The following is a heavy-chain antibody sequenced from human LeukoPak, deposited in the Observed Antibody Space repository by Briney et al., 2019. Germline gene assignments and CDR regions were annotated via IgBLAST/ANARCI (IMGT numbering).Heavy chain of an antibody. V-gene: IGHV4-59*01. CDR2: IYYSGST. J-gene: IGHJ4*02. CDR1: GGSISSYY. D-gene: IGHD6-13*01. CDR3: ARAQYSSSLSN. Sequence: SETLSLTCTVSGGSISSYYWSWIRQPPGKGLEWIGCIYYSGSTNYNPSLKSRVTISVDTFKNQFSLKLSSVTAADTAVYYCARAQYSSSLSNWGQGTLVTVSS.